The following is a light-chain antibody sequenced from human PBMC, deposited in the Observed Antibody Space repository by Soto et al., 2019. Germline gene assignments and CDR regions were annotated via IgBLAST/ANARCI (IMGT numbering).Light chain of an antibody. CDR1: QGISSD. CDR3: QQLFDSPIT. Sequence: IHFTQSPSFLSASVAERVTITCRASQGISSDLAWYQVKPGKAPKLLIYAASTLESGVPSRFSATVSGTEFSLTITSLQPEDFATYYCQQLFDSPITFGQGTRLEIK. J-gene: IGKJ5*01. V-gene: IGKV1-9*01. CDR2: AAS.